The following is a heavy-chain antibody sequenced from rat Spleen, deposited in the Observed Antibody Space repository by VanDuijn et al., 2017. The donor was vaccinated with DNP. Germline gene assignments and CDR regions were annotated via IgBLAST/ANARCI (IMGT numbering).Heavy chain of an antibody. V-gene: IGHV5-22*01. J-gene: IGHJ3*01. CDR2: ITYDGGST. Sequence: EVQLVESGGGLVRPGRSLKLSCSASGFTFSDYYMAWVRQAPTKGLEWVTSITYDGGSTYYRDSVKGRFTISRDNARSTLYLQMNSVRSEDMATYYCARHGYSSYRFAYWGQGTLVTVSS. CDR3: ARHGYSSYRFAY. D-gene: IGHD1-2*01. CDR1: GFTFSDYY.